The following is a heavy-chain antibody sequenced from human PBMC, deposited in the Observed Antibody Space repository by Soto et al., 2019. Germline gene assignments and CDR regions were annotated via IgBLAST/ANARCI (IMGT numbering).Heavy chain of an antibody. CDR1: GFTFSSYE. J-gene: IGHJ6*04. CDR3: ARGAWGSGSYYYYGMDV. V-gene: IGHV3-48*03. Sequence: GVSLRLSCAASGFTFSSYEMNWVRQAPGKGLEWVSYISSSGSTIYYADSVKGRFTISRDNAKNSLYLQMNSLRAEDTAVYYCARGAWGSGSYYYYGMDVWGKGPTVTVSS. D-gene: IGHD3-10*01. CDR2: ISSSGSTI.